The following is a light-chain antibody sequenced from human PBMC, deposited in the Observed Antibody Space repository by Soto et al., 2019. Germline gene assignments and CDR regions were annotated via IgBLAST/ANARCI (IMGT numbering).Light chain of an antibody. CDR1: QSVSSSY. Sequence: EIVLTQSPGTLSLSPGERATLSCRASQSVSSSYFAWYPQNRGQAPRLLIYXAXSRATGIPDRFSGSGSGXNXXXXXXXXXPXDFAVYYCQQYGSSPITFGQGTRLEIK. CDR3: QQYGSSPIT. V-gene: IGKV3-20*01. J-gene: IGKJ5*01. CDR2: XAX.